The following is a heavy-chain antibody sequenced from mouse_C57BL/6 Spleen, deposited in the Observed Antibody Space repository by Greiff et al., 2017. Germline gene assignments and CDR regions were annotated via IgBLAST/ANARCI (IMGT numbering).Heavy chain of an antibody. J-gene: IGHJ4*01. CDR3: ARSDGNYYAMDY. CDR1: GYTFTSYW. Sequence: QVQLQQPGAELVRPGSSVKLSCKASGYTFTSYWMDWVKQRPGQGLEWIGNIYPSDSETHYNQKFKDKATLTVDKSSSTAYMQLSRLTSEDSAVYYCARSDGNYYAMDYWGQGTSVTVSS. CDR2: IYPSDSET. V-gene: IGHV1-61*01. D-gene: IGHD2-1*01.